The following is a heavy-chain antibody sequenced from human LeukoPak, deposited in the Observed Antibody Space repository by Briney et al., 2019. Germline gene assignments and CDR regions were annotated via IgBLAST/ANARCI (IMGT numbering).Heavy chain of an antibody. D-gene: IGHD1-26*01. CDR1: GGSIRSYY. V-gene: IGHV4-59*01. CDR3: GGVGAHHFDY. CDR2: TYYSGST. Sequence: SETLSLTCAVSGGSIRSYYWSWIRQPPGKGLEWMGRTYYSGSTNYNPSLKSRVAISLATSKHQFSLRLSAMAAADTAVYYCGGVGAHHFDYWGQGTLVTVSS. J-gene: IGHJ4*02.